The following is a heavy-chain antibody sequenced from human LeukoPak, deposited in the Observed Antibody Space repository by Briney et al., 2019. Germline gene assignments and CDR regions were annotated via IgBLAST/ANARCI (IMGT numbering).Heavy chain of an antibody. V-gene: IGHV4-30-4*01. CDR1: GGSISSGDYY. Sequence: SETLSLTCTVSGGSISSGDYYWSRIRQPPGKGLEWIGYIYYSGSTYYNPSLKSRVTISVDTSKNQFSLKPSSVAAADTAVYYCARVGGEYNTFDYWGQGTLVTVSS. CDR2: IYYSGST. J-gene: IGHJ4*02. D-gene: IGHD3-10*01. CDR3: ARVGGEYNTFDY.